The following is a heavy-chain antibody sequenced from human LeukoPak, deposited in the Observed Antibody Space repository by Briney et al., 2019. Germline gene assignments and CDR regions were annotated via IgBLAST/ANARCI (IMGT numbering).Heavy chain of an antibody. J-gene: IGHJ4*02. Sequence: GGSLRLSCAASGFTFSSYGMHWVRQAPGKGLEWVAVISYDGSNKYYADSVKGRFTISRDNSKNTLYLQMNSLRAEGTAVYYCAKALKGGPFDYWGQGTLVTVSS. CDR3: AKALKGGPFDY. CDR1: GFTFSSYG. D-gene: IGHD3-16*01. CDR2: ISYDGSNK. V-gene: IGHV3-30*18.